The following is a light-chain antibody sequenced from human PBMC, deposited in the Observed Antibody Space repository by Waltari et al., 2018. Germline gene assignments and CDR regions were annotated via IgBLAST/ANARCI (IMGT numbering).Light chain of an antibody. CDR1: QRVGSE. CDR2: GAS. V-gene: IGKV3-15*01. J-gene: IGKJ4*01. CDR3: QQYDKWPLT. Sequence: ETVMTQSPATLPVSPGERVTLSCRASQRVGSELAWYQHKFGQAPRLLIYGASTRPTGVPARFSGSGSGTDFTLTISSLQSEDLGLYYCQQYDKWPLTFGGGTKVAIK.